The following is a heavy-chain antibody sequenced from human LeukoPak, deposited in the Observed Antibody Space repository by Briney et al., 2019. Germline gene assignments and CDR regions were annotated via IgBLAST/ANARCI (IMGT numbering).Heavy chain of an antibody. CDR1: GGSISSSSYY. CDR2: IYYSGST. V-gene: IGHV4-39*01. Sequence: PSETLSLTCTVSGGSISSSSYYWGWIRQPPGKGLEWIGSIYYSGSTYYNPSLKSRVTISVDTSKNQFSLKLSSVTAADTAVYYCASGTSYHLFGGVIALRRRIDYWGQGTLVTVSS. J-gene: IGHJ4*02. CDR3: ASGTSYHLFGGVIALRRRIDY. D-gene: IGHD3-16*02.